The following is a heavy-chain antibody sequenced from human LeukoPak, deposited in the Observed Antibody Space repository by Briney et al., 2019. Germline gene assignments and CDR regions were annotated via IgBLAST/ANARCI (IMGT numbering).Heavy chain of an antibody. V-gene: IGHV3-23*01. CDR3: AKTLYCGGDCPRTFDI. CDR1: GFTFSSYA. CDR2: ISGSGGST. D-gene: IGHD2-21*02. J-gene: IGHJ3*02. Sequence: PGGSLRLSCAASGFTFSSYAMSWVRQAPGKGLEWVSAISGSGGSTYYADSVKGRFTIPRDNSKNTLYLQMNSLRAEDTAVYYCAKTLYCGGDCPRTFDIWGQGTMVTVSS.